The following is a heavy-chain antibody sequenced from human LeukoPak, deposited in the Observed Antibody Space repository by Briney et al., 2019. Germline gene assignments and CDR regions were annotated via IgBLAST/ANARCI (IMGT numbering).Heavy chain of an antibody. D-gene: IGHD3-10*01. Sequence: PSETLSLTCTVSGGSISSYYWSWIRQPPGKGLEWIGYIYYSGSTNYNPSLKSRVTISVDTSKNQFSLKLSSVTAADTAVYYCARLGYYGSGSLVVYFDYWGQGTLVTVSS. CDR2: IYYSGST. V-gene: IGHV4-59*08. CDR1: GGSISSYY. CDR3: ARLGYYGSGSLVVYFDY. J-gene: IGHJ4*02.